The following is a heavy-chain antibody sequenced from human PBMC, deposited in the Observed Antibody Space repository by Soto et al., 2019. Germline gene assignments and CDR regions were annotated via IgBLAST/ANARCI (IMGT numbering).Heavy chain of an antibody. CDR1: GGSFSGYY. D-gene: IGHD3-3*01. V-gene: IGHV4-34*01. Sequence: QVQLQQWGAGLLKPSETLSLTCAVYGGSFSGYYWSWIRQPPGKGLEWIGEINHSGSTNYNPSLKSRGTISVDTSKNQFSLKLSSVTAADTAVYYCARGGPLRFLEWLPRNWFDPWGQGTLVTVSS. J-gene: IGHJ5*02. CDR3: ARGGPLRFLEWLPRNWFDP. CDR2: INHSGST.